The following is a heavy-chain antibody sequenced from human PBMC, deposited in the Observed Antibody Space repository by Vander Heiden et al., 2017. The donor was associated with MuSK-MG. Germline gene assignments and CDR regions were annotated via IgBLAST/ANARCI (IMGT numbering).Heavy chain of an antibody. D-gene: IGHD2-21*02. CDR2: IYPRDSDT. J-gene: IGHJ4*02. CDR3: ARREGVTFDY. CDR1: RSTFQNYW. V-gene: IGHV5-51*01. Sequence: EVQLVQPGAAQKKPGESLRLSFPVSRSTFQNYWLAWVRQMPGKGLEWMAIIYPRDSDTTYNPSFQGHVTVSVDRSISTAYLQWSSLQASDSAVYFCARREGVTFDYWGQGTLVAVSS.